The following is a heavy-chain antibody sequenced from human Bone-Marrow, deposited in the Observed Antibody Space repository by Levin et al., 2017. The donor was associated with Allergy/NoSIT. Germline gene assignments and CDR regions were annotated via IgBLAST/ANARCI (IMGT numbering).Heavy chain of an antibody. J-gene: IGHJ4*02. CDR1: GFIFSSYG. CDR2: IWYDGINK. V-gene: IGHV3-33*01. Sequence: GGSLRLSCTASGFIFSSYGMHWVRQAPGKGLEWVAVIWYDGINKDYGDSVRGRFTISRDNSKQTLYLQLTSLRDEDTAIYYCARDHEKALDFWGQGTLVTVSS. CDR3: ARDHEKALDF.